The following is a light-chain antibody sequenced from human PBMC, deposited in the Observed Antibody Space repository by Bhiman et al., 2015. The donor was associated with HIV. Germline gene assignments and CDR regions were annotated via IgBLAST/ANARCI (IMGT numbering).Light chain of an antibody. CDR1: SSDVGSYNL. Sequence: QSALTQPASVSGSPGQSITISYTGTSSDVGSYNLVSWYQQHPGKAPKLIIYDVNKRPSGLSNRFSGSKSGNTASLTISGLQAEDEADYYCSSYTSSSTRVFGGGTKLTVL. V-gene: IGLV2-14*02. CDR2: DVN. CDR3: SSYTSSSTRV. J-gene: IGLJ3*02.